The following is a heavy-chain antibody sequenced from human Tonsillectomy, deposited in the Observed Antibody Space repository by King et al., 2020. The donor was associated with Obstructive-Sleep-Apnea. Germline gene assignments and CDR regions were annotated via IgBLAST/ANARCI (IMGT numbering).Heavy chain of an antibody. V-gene: IGHV3-72*01. CDR2: TKYKVNSYTT. Sequence: VQLVESGGGLVQPGGSLRLSCAASGFIFSDYHMDWIRQAPGKGLEWVGRTKYKVNSYTTEYAASVKGRFTISRDDSKNSMYLQMNSRKTEDTAVYYCVRSSPGSFGEYWGQGTLVTVSS. J-gene: IGHJ4*02. CDR1: GFIFSDYH. CDR3: VRSSPGSFGEY. D-gene: IGHD1-26*01.